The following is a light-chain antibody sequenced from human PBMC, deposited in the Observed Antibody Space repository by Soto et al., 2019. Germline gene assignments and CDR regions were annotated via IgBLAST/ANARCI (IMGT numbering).Light chain of an antibody. CDR2: GTS. J-gene: IGKJ5*01. V-gene: IGKV3-20*01. CDR3: QHYGSALFT. Sequence: EIVLTQSPGTLSLSPGERATLSCRASQSVTSTYLAWFQHKPGQAPRLLIYGTSNRATGIPDRFSGSGSGTDFTLTISRLEPEDFAVYYCQHYGSALFTFGPGTRLEI. CDR1: QSVTSTY.